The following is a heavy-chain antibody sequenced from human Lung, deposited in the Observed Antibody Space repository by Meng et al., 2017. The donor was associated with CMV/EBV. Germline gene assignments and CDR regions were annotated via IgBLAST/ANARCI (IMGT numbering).Heavy chain of an antibody. CDR2: IRSHEYGGTT. V-gene: IGHV3-49*04. D-gene: IGHD5-24*01. CDR3: TASEGWLPKCRVYFVY. J-gene: IGHJ4*02. Sequence: TTSGFRLGDHARSWVRQAPGKGPEWVGLIRSHEYGGTTEYAASVKGRFTISRDDSKSIAYLQMNSLKTEDAAVYYCTASEGWLPKCRVYFVYGXQGTXVTVSS. CDR1: GFRLGDHA.